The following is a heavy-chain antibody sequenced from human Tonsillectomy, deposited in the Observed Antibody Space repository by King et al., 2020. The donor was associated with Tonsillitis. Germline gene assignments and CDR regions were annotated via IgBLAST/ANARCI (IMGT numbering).Heavy chain of an antibody. CDR3: ARDRGCTKLES. J-gene: IGHJ5*02. V-gene: IGHV3-48*03. CDR2: ISSSVDLI. D-gene: IGHD3-10*01. Sequence: VQLVESGGGLVQPGGSLRLSCAASGFTFSSYEMNWVRQAPGKGLEWVSYISSSVDLIYYADSVKGRFTISRDNAKNSLSLQMNSLIAEETAVFFCARDRGCTKLESWGQGTLVTV. CDR1: GFTFSSYE.